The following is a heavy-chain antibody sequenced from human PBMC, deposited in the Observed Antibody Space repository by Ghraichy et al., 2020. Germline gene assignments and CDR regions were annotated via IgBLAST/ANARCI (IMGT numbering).Heavy chain of an antibody. J-gene: IGHJ6*02. CDR2: IRYDGSNK. V-gene: IGHV3-30*02. D-gene: IGHD6-13*01. CDR3: AKDSSSWDNYYYGMDV. Sequence: GGSLRLSCAASGFTFSSYGMHWVRQAPGKGLEWVAFIRYDGSNKYYADSVKGRFTISRDNSKNTLYLQMNSLRAEDTAVYYCAKDSSSWDNYYYGMDVWGQGTTVTVSS. CDR1: GFTFSSYG.